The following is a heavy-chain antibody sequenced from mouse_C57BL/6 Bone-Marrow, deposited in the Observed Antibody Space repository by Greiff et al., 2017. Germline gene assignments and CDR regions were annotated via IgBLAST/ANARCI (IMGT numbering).Heavy chain of an antibody. CDR1: GYTFTSYW. Sequence: VQLQQSGAELAKPGASVKLSCKASGYTFTSYWMHWVKQRPGQGLEWIGYINPSSGYTKYNQKFKGKATFTADTSSNTAYMQLSSLTTEDSAIYYCARPYYYGSSSSYYFDYWGQGTTLTVSS. V-gene: IGHV1-7*01. D-gene: IGHD1-1*01. CDR2: INPSSGYT. CDR3: ARPYYYGSSSSYYFDY. J-gene: IGHJ2*01.